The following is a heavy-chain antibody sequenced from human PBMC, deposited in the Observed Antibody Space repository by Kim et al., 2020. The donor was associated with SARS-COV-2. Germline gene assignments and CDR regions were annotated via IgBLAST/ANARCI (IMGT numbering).Heavy chain of an antibody. J-gene: IGHJ5*02. Sequence: GGSLRLSCAASGFTFSSYSMNWVRQAPGKGLEWVSSISSSSSYIYYADSVKGRFTISRDNAKNSLYLQMNSLRAEDTAVYYCARDRLKIRGWFDPWGQGTLVTVSS. CDR1: GFTFSSYS. D-gene: IGHD3-16*01. CDR3: ARDRLKIRGWFDP. V-gene: IGHV3-21*01. CDR2: ISSSSSYI.